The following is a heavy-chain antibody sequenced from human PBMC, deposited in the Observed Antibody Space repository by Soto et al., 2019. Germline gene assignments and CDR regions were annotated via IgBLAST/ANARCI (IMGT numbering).Heavy chain of an antibody. V-gene: IGHV4-59*01. CDR1: GGSISSYY. J-gene: IGHJ6*02. CDR3: ARGHCSSTSCYPYYYYGMDV. D-gene: IGHD2-2*01. Sequence: QVQLQESGPGLVKPSETLSLTCTVSGGSISSYYWSWIRQPPGKGLEGIGYIYYSGSTNYNPSLKSRVTISVDTSKNQFSLKLSSVTAADTAVYYCARGHCSSTSCYPYYYYGMDVWGQGTTVTVSS. CDR2: IYYSGST.